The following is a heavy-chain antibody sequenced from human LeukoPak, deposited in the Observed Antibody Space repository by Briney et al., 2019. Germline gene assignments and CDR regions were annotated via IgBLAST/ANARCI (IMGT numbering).Heavy chain of an antibody. D-gene: IGHD1-1*01. J-gene: IGHJ6*03. CDR3: ARVRTTPSYYYMDV. Sequence: GGSLRLSCAASGFTFSDYYMSWIRQAPGKGLEWVSYISSSGSTIYYADSVKGRFTISRDNAKNSLYLQMNSLRAEDTAVYYCARVRTTPSYYYMDVWGKGTTVTVSS. CDR2: ISSSGSTI. CDR1: GFTFSDYY. V-gene: IGHV3-11*01.